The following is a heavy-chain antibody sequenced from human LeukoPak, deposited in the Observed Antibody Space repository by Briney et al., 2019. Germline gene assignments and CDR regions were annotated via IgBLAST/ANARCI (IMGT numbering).Heavy chain of an antibody. Sequence: SETLSLTCTVSGGSISSSSYYWGWLRQPPGKGLEWIGSIYYSGSTHYNPSLKSRVTISVDTSKNQCSLKLSSVTAADTAVYYCARRNVDTAMVPNWFDPWGQGTLVTVSS. CDR1: GGSISSSSYY. CDR3: ARRNVDTAMVPNWFDP. V-gene: IGHV4-39*01. CDR2: IYYSGST. D-gene: IGHD5-18*01. J-gene: IGHJ5*02.